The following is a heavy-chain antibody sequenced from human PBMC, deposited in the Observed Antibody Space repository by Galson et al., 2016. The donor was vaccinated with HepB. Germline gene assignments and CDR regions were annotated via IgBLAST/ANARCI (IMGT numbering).Heavy chain of an antibody. D-gene: IGHD3-22*01. Sequence: ETLSLTCTVSGGSISRSSYYWGWIRQPAGKGLEWIGSIYYSGSTYYNPSLAGPFTISVDTSKNQFSLKLRSVTAADTAVYYCAKTRGPGYYDSSGYYYPPAAFDIWGQGIKVTVSS. CDR1: GGSISRSSYY. V-gene: IGHV4-39*01. CDR3: AKTRGPGYYDSSGYYYPPAAFDI. CDR2: IYYSGST. J-gene: IGHJ3*02.